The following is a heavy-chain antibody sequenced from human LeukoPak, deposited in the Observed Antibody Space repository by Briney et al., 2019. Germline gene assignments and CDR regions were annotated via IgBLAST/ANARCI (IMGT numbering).Heavy chain of an antibody. D-gene: IGHD1-26*01. J-gene: IGHJ5*02. Sequence: GGSLRLSCAASGFTFSSYAMSWVRQAPGKGLEWVSAISGSGGSTYYADSVKGRFTISRDNSKNTLYLQMNSLRAEETAVYYCAKGQVAATRKGSFPPWGQGTLVTVSS. CDR2: ISGSGGST. V-gene: IGHV3-23*01. CDR1: GFTFSSYA. CDR3: AKGQVAATRKGSFPP.